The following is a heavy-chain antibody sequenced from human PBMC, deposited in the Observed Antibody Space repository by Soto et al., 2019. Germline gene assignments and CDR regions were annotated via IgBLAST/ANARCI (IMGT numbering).Heavy chain of an antibody. CDR1: GGSISSGGYY. CDR2: IYYSGST. D-gene: IGHD2-2*01. Sequence: SETLSLTCTVSGGSISSGGYYWSWIRQHPGKGLEWIGYIYYSGSTYYNPSLKSRVTISVDTSKNQFSLKLSSVTAADTAVYYCARVRSSTSRKTYYFDYWGQGTLVTVSS. J-gene: IGHJ4*02. V-gene: IGHV4-31*03. CDR3: ARVRSSTSRKTYYFDY.